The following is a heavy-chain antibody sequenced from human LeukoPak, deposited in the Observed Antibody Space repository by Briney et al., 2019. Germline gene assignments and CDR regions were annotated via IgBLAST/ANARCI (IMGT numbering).Heavy chain of an antibody. J-gene: IGHJ3*02. CDR2: IYYSGST. D-gene: IGHD4-17*01. V-gene: IGHV4-31*03. CDR1: GGSISSGGYY. Sequence: TSQTLSLTCTVSGGSISSGGYYWSWIRQHPEKGLEWIGYIYYSGSTYYNPSLKSRVTISVDTSKNQFSLKLSSVTAADTAVYYCASDYGDPNDAFDIWGQGTMVTVSS. CDR3: ASDYGDPNDAFDI.